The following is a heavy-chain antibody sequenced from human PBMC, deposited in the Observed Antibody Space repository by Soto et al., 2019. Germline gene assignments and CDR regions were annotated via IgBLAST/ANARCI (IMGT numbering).Heavy chain of an antibody. D-gene: IGHD3-22*01. CDR2: IIPISETT. Sequence: QVQLVQSGAGVKKPGSSVKVSCKASGGTFSSLDINWVRQAPGQGLEWMGGIIPISETTNYAQIFQGRVSIVADKSTSTAYMELSRLRSEDTAVYYCARALLSHSYDSGGYDSYFHAMDVWGQGTPVTVSS. CDR1: GGTFSSLD. CDR3: ARALLSHSYDSGGYDSYFHAMDV. V-gene: IGHV1-69*06. J-gene: IGHJ6*02.